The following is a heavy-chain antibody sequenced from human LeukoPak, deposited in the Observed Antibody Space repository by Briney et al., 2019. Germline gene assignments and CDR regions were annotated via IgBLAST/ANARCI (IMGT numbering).Heavy chain of an antibody. J-gene: IGHJ4*02. V-gene: IGHV3-23*01. Sequence: GGSLRLSCAASGFTFSSYAMSWVRQAPGKGLEWVSAISGSGGSTYYADSVKGRFTISRDNSKNTLYLQMNSLRAEDTAVYYCAKDTAYGTAMARSLLDYWGQGTLVTVSS. CDR3: AKDTAYGTAMARSLLDY. CDR2: ISGSGGST. CDR1: GFTFSSYA. D-gene: IGHD5-18*01.